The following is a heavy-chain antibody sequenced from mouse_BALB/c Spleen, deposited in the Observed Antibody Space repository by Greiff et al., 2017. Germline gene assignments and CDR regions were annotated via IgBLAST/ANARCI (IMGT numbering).Heavy chain of an antibody. CDR3: TPITTFAY. CDR1: GYTFTSYW. D-gene: IGHD1-2*01. V-gene: IGHV1-5*01. Sequence: VHVKQSGTVLARPGASVKMSCKASGYTFTSYWMHWVKQRPGQGLEWIGAIYPGNSDTSYNQKFKGKAKLTAVTSTSTAYMELSSLTNEDSAGYVCTPITTFAYWGQGTLVTVSA. J-gene: IGHJ3*01. CDR2: IYPGNSDT.